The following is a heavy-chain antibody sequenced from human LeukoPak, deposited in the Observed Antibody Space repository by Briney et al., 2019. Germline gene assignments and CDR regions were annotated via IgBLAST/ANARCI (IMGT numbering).Heavy chain of an antibody. CDR2: IYSGGST. J-gene: IGHJ4*02. V-gene: IGHV3-53*01. CDR3: ARIYVWGSYSPYYFDY. CDR1: GFTFSNYW. Sequence: GGSLRLSCAASGFTFSNYWMNWARQAPGKGLEWVSVIYSGGSTYYADSVKGRFTISRDNSKNTLYLQMNSLRAEDTAVYYCARIYVWGSYSPYYFDYWGQGILVTVSS. D-gene: IGHD3-16*01.